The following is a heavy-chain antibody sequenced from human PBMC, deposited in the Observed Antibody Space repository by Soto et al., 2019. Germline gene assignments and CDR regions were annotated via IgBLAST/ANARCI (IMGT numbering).Heavy chain of an antibody. D-gene: IGHD1-1*01. CDR2: IYYTGKT. V-gene: IGHV4-39*01. CDR1: GGSISSSGYY. CDR3: ARRTQSGTTDY. J-gene: IGHJ4*02. Sequence: PSETLSLTCTVSGGSISSSGYYWAWIRQPPGKGLEWIGSIYYTGKTYYNLSLKSRVTISVDTSKNQFSLQLSSLTSADTAVYYCARRTQSGTTDYWSQGTLVTVSS.